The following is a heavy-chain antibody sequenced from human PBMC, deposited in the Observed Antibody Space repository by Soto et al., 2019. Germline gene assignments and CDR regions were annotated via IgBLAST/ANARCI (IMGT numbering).Heavy chain of an antibody. CDR3: AGIVGASGVY. Sequence: GGSLRLSCAASGFTFSNYWMTWVRQAPGKGLEWVANIKEDGSEKHYVDSVKGRFTISRDNAKNSLYLQMNSLRVEDTAVYYCAGIVGASGVYWGQGTLVTVSS. CDR1: GFTFSNYW. D-gene: IGHD1-26*01. J-gene: IGHJ4*02. CDR2: IKEDGSEK. V-gene: IGHV3-7*01.